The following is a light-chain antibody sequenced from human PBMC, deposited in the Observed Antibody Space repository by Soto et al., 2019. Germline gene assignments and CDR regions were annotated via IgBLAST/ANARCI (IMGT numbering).Light chain of an antibody. Sequence: QSALTQPASVSGSPGQSITISCSGSSSDVGSYNLVSWYQQYPGKAPKLTIYEDTKRPSGVSNRVSGSKSGNTASLTISGLQAEDEADYYCCSYAGSSTWVFGGGTKLTVL. V-gene: IGLV2-23*01. CDR3: CSYAGSSTWV. CDR2: EDT. J-gene: IGLJ3*02. CDR1: SSDVGSYNL.